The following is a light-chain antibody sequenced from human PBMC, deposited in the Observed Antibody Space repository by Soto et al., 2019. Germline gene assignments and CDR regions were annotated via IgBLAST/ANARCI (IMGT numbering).Light chain of an antibody. V-gene: IGKV3-20*01. CDR3: QQYGSLPWA. Sequence: EIVLTQSPGTLSFSPGERATLSCRASQSVSSSYLAWYQQKPGQAPRLLIYGASSRATGIPDRFSGSGSGTDFTLTISRLEPEDFAVYYCQQYGSLPWAFGPGTKVEIK. CDR1: QSVSSSY. J-gene: IGKJ1*01. CDR2: GAS.